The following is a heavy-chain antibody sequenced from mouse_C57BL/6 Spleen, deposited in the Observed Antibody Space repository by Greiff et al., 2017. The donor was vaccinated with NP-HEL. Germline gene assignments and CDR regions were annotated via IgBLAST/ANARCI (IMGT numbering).Heavy chain of an antibody. CDR1: GYSITSGYD. J-gene: IGHJ4*01. CDR2: ISYSGST. V-gene: IGHV3-1*01. CDR3: ARDSGSYAMDY. Sequence: EVKLLESGPGMVKPSQSLSLTCTVTGYSITSGYDWHWIRHFPGNKLEWMGYISYSGSTNYNPSLKSRISITHDTSKNHFFLKLNSVTTEDTATYYCARDSGSYAMDYWGQGTSVTVSS. D-gene: IGHD1-1*01.